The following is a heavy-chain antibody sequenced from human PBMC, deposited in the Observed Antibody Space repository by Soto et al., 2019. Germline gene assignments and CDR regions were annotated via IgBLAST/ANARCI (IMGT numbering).Heavy chain of an antibody. V-gene: IGHV4-31*03. J-gene: IGHJ5*02. CDR1: GGSITRGGYY. CDR2: IYNSGTT. CDR3: ARDPAP. Sequence: SEALSLTCTVSGGSITRGGYYWSLIRQHPGKGLEWIGYIYNSGTTYYNPSLKSRVTISVDTSKNQFSLKLTSVTAADTAVYYCARDPAPWGQGTLVTVSS.